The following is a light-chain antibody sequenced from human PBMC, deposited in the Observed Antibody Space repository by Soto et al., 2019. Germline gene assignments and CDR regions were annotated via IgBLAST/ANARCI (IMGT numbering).Light chain of an antibody. Sequence: QSLLTQPPSVSAAPGQKVTISCSGSSSNIGNNYVSWYQQLPGTAPKLLIYENNKRPSGIPDRFSGSKSGTSATLGITGLQTGDEADYYCGTWDSSLSAYVFGTGT. CDR2: ENN. V-gene: IGLV1-51*02. CDR3: GTWDSSLSAYV. J-gene: IGLJ1*01. CDR1: SSNIGNNY.